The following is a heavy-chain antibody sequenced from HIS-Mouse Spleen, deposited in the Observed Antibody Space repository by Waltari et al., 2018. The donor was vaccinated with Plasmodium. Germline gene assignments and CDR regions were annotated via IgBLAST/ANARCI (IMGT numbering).Heavy chain of an antibody. V-gene: IGHV3-7*01. CDR3: ASSWYWYFDL. J-gene: IGHJ2*01. D-gene: IGHD6-13*01. Sequence: EVQLVDFGGALFQPGGSLRLSCAPSGFPFSSYWMSWVRQAPGKGLEWVANIKQDGSEKYYVDSVKGRFTISRDNAKNSLYLQMNSLRAEDTAVYYCASSWYWYFDLWGRGTLVTVSS. CDR1: GFPFSSYW. CDR2: IKQDGSEK.